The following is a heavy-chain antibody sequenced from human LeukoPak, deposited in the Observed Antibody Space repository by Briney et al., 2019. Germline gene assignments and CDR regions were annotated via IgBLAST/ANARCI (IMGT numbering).Heavy chain of an antibody. D-gene: IGHD3-10*01. CDR2: IYYSGST. J-gene: IGHJ5*02. CDR1: GGSISTYY. Sequence: SETLSLTCTVSGGSISTYYGNWIRQAPGKGLEWIGYIYYSGSTSYNPSLKSRVTISLDTSKNQFSLKLSSVTAADTAVYYCARDNMYYYGSGSYTWFDPWGQGTLVTVSS. CDR3: ARDNMYYYGSGSYTWFDP. V-gene: IGHV4-59*01.